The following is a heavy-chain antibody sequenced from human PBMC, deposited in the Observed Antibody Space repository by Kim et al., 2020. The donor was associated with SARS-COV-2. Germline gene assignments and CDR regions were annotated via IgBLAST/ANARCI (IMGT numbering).Heavy chain of an antibody. V-gene: IGHV1-69*04. CDR2: IIPILGIA. Sequence: SVKVSCKASGGTFSSYAISWVRQAPGQGLEWMGRIIPILGIANHAQKFQGRVTITADKSTSTAYMELSSLRSEDMAVYYCARPRETYYYDSSGYQDAFDIWGQGTMVTVSS. CDR3: ARPRETYYYDSSGYQDAFDI. CDR1: GGTFSSYA. J-gene: IGHJ3*02. D-gene: IGHD3-22*01.